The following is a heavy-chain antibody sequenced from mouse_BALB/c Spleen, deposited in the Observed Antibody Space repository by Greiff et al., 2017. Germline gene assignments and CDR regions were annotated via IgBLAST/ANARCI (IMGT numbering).Heavy chain of an antibody. CDR3: ATTVWDAMDY. CDR1: GFTFSSYG. CDR2: INSNGGST. J-gene: IGHJ4*01. D-gene: IGHD1-1*01. Sequence: EVKLVESGGGLVQPGGSLKLSCAASGFTFSSYGMSWVRQTPDKRLELVATINSNGGSTYYPDSVKGRFTISRDNAKNTLYLQMSSLKSEDTAMYYCATTVWDAMDYWGQGTSVTVAS. V-gene: IGHV5-6-3*01.